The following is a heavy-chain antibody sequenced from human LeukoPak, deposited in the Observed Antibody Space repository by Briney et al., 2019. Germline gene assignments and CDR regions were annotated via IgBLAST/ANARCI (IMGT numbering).Heavy chain of an antibody. CDR1: GFTFSSYA. V-gene: IGHV3-64D*09. J-gene: IGHJ3*02. D-gene: IGHD2-2*01. CDR2: ISSNGGST. Sequence: GGSLRLSCSASGFTFSSYAMHWVRQAPGKGLEYVSAISSNGGSTYYADSVKGRFTISRDNSKNTLYLQMSSLRAEDTAVYYCAVYCSSTSCWDYDAFDIWGQGTLVTVSS. CDR3: AVYCSSTSCWDYDAFDI.